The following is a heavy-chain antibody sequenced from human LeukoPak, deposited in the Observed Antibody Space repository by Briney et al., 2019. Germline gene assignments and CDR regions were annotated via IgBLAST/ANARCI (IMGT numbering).Heavy chain of an antibody. J-gene: IGHJ4*02. Sequence: GGSLRLSCAASGFTFSTYSMNWVRQAPGKGLEWVSYISSSSSTIYYADSVKGRFTISRDNAKNSLYLQMNSLRAEDTAVYYCVRGSRDSLFDYWGQGTLVTVSS. V-gene: IGHV3-48*01. D-gene: IGHD2-21*02. CDR2: ISSSSSTI. CDR1: GFTFSTYS. CDR3: VRGSRDSLFDY.